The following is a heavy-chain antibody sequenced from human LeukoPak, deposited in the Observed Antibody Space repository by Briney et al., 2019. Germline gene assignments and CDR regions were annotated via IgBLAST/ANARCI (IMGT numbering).Heavy chain of an antibody. Sequence: PGGSLRLSCAASGFIFSNYAMYWVRQAPGKGLESVAAISTKGGSTSYADSVKGRMTISRDDSKNTLFLQMCSLTTDDMGLYFCARDRSGAFDYWGQGTLVTVSS. CDR1: GFIFSNYA. CDR2: ISTKGGST. CDR3: ARDRSGAFDY. D-gene: IGHD6-19*01. J-gene: IGHJ4*02. V-gene: IGHV3-64*02.